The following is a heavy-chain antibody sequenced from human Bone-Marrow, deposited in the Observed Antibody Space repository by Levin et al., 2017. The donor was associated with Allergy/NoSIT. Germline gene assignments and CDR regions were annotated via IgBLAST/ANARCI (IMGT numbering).Heavy chain of an antibody. D-gene: IGHD1-1*01. Sequence: PSETLSLTCTVSGGSISTYYWSWMRQPPGKGLEWIGYVHHSGNIHYNPSLESRVTMSLDTSNNQFSLSLSSVTAADTAVYFCARSSSVHTNSALPVDFWGQGTLVTVSS. CDR3: ARSSSVHTNSALPVDF. J-gene: IGHJ4*02. V-gene: IGHV4-59*01. CDR1: GGSISTYY. CDR2: VHHSGNI.